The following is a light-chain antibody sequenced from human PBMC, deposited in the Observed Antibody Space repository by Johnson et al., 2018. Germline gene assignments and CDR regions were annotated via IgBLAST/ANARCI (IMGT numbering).Light chain of an antibody. CDR2: ENN. CDR1: SSNIGNNY. CDR3: GTWDSSLSAGKV. J-gene: IGLJ1*01. V-gene: IGLV1-51*02. Sequence: QSVLTQPPSVSAAPGQKVTISCSGSSSNIGNNYVSWYQQLPGTAPKLLIYENNKRPSGIPYRFSGSKSGTSATLGITGLQTGDAADYYCGTWDSSLSAGKVFGTGTKVTVL.